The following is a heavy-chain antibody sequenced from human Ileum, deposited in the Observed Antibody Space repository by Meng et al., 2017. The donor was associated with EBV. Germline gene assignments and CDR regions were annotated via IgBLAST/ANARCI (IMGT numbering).Heavy chain of an antibody. D-gene: IGHD6-19*01. V-gene: IGHV4-61*08. CDR3: ARDGYSSGSD. CDR1: GGSVSSGGNY. CDR2: IYNSGST. Sequence: QVQLGEAGPGLVKPSETLSLTCRVSGGSVSSGGNYWSWIRQPPGKGLEWIGYIYNSGSTNYNPSLKSRVTISVDTSKNQFSLKLSSVTAADTAVYYCARDGYSSGSDWGQGTLVTVSS. J-gene: IGHJ4*02.